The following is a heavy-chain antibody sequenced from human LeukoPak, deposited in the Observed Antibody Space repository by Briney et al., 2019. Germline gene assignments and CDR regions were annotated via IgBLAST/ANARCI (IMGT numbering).Heavy chain of an antibody. V-gene: IGHV4-39*01. CDR2: IYYSGST. Sequence: SGTLSLTCTVSGDSISSSDYYWGWIRQPPGKGLEWIGNIYYSGSTYYNPSLKSRLTISVDSSKNQFSLKLSSVTAADTAVYYCARRDFSDSSAYYGFWGQGILVTVSS. CDR3: ARRDFSDSSAYYGF. J-gene: IGHJ4*02. D-gene: IGHD3-22*01. CDR1: GDSISSSDYY.